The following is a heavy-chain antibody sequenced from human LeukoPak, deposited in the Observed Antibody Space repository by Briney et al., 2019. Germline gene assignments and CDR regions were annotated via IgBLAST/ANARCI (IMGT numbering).Heavy chain of an antibody. CDR3: ARAGHRSSSWTVWLHAYFDY. J-gene: IGHJ4*02. CDR1: GFTFSSYS. CDR2: ISSSSSYI. V-gene: IGHV3-21*01. Sequence: GGSLRLSCAASGFTFSSYSMNWVSQAPGKGLEWVSSISSSSSYIYYADSVKGRFTISRDNAKNSLYLQMNSLRAEDTAVYYCARAGHRSSSWTVWLHAYFDYWGQGTLVTVSS. D-gene: IGHD6-13*01.